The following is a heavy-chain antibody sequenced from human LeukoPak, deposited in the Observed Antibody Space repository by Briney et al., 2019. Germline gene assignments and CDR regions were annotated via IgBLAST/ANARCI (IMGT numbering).Heavy chain of an antibody. Sequence: GASVKVSCKASGGTFSSYAISWVRQAPGQGLEWMGGIIPIFGTANYAQKFQGRVTITADESTSTAYMELSSLRSEDTAVYYCARGRFGELPVGQYYFDYWGQGTLVTVSS. V-gene: IGHV1-69*13. CDR3: ARGRFGELPVGQYYFDY. CDR1: GGTFSSYA. CDR2: IIPIFGTA. J-gene: IGHJ4*02. D-gene: IGHD3-10*01.